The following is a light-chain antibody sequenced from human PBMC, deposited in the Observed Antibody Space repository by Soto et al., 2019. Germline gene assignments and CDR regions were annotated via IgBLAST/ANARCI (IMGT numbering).Light chain of an antibody. V-gene: IGKV3D-15*01. CDR3: QQYDAWPLT. Sequence: EIVLTQSPATLSLSPGERATLSCRASQTVSSSLAWYQQKPGQAPRIILFGASGRATGIPDRFSGSWSGTEFTLTINSLQSEDFAVYYCQQYDAWPLTFGGGTKVDIK. J-gene: IGKJ4*01. CDR2: GAS. CDR1: QTVSSS.